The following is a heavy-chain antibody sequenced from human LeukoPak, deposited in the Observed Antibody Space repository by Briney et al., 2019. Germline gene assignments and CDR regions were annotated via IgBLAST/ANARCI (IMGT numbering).Heavy chain of an antibody. CDR1: GFTFSSYW. J-gene: IGHJ6*02. V-gene: IGHV3-7*01. CDR3: ARAVRWVGKDYNYYDGLDV. Sequence: GGSLRLSCAASGFTFSSYWVTWVRQAPGKGLEWVGNIKHDGSENYYVDSLKGRFTISRDNAKNFLYLQMNSLRAEDTAVYYCARAVRWVGKDYNYYDGLDVWGQGTTVTVSS. CDR2: IKHDGSEN. D-gene: IGHD4-23*01.